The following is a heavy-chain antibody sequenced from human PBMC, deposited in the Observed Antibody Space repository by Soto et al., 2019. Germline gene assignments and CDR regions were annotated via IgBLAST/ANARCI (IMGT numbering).Heavy chain of an antibody. Sequence: QVQLQESGPGLVKSSETLSLTCTVSGGSISSYYWSWIRQPPGQGLEWIGYIYYSGSTKYNPSLKSRVTISVDTSKYQFSLKVSSVTAADTAVYYCATASGSTYGGPYYYYGLDVWGQGTTVTVSS. CDR2: IYYSGST. V-gene: IGHV4-59*08. D-gene: IGHD2-15*01. CDR3: ATASGSTYGGPYYYYGLDV. CDR1: GGSISSYY. J-gene: IGHJ6*02.